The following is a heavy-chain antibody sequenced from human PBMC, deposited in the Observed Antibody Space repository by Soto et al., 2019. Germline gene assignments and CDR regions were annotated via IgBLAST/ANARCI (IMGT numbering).Heavy chain of an antibody. Sequence: ASVEVSCKASGYTFTGYYMHWVRQAPGQGLEWMGWINPNSGDTNSAQKFQGRVTMTRDTSISTAYMELSRLRSDGTAVYYCARDQAAFDIWGQGTMVTVSS. V-gene: IGHV1-2*02. CDR1: GYTFTGYY. J-gene: IGHJ3*02. CDR2: INPNSGDT. CDR3: ARDQAAFDI.